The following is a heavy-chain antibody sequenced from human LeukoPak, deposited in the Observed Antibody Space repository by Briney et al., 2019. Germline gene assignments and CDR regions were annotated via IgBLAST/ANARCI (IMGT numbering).Heavy chain of an antibody. Sequence: PGGSLRLSCAASGFTFSTFWMSWVRQAPGKGLEWVANIKQDGSEKYYVDSVKGRFTISRDNAKNSLYLQMNSLRGEDTAVYYCARDLRTPGFFDYWGQGTLVTVSS. CDR3: ARDLRTPGFFDY. CDR1: GFTFSTFW. CDR2: IKQDGSEK. V-gene: IGHV3-7*01. J-gene: IGHJ4*02.